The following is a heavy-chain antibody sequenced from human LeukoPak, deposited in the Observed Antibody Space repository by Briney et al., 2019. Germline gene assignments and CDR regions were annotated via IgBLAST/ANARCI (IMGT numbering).Heavy chain of an antibody. D-gene: IGHD2-15*01. CDR1: GYSFTSYW. J-gene: IGHJ5*02. CDR3: ARHSMSGGSWTSNWFDP. CDR2: IYPGDSDI. V-gene: IGHV5-51*01. Sequence: GESLQISCKGSGYSFTSYWIGWVRQMPGKGLEWMGIIYPGDSDIRYSPSFQGQVSISADKSINTAYLQWSSLKASDTAIYYCARHSMSGGSWTSNWFDPWGQGTLVTVSS.